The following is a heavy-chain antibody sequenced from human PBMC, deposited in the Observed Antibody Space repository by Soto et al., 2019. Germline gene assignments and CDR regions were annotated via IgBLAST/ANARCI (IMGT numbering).Heavy chain of an antibody. CDR2: INLRGGTT. CDR3: ARGPDDSDIPRWDY. Sequence: QVQLMQSGAEVRKPGASVRLSCETSGYNFNQYYIHWVRQAPGQGLEWMEIINLRGGTTEYAHKFRGRVTVTGDTSTRTAYMELRSLRSDDTAIYFCARGPDDSDIPRWDYWGQGTLVTVSS. CDR1: GYNFNQYY. D-gene: IGHD4-17*01. V-gene: IGHV1-46*02. J-gene: IGHJ4*02.